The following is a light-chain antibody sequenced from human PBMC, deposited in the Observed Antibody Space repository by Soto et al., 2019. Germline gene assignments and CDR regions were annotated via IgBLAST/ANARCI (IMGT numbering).Light chain of an antibody. CDR3: QQYNTHSET. Sequence: EIVMTQSPATLSVSPGERATLSCRASQSVSSNLAWYQQKPGQAPRLLIYGASTRATGIPARFSGSGSGTEFTLTISSLQSEDFAVYYCQQYNTHSETFGQGTKVEIK. J-gene: IGKJ1*01. V-gene: IGKV3-15*01. CDR1: QSVSSN. CDR2: GAS.